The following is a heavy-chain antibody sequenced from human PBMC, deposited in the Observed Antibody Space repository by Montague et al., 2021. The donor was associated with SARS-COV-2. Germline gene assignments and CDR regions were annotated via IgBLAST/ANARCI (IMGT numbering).Heavy chain of an antibody. J-gene: IGHJ4*02. CDR3: ARAIVDVTMIIVVMTGVEHYFDF. D-gene: IGHD3-22*01. Sequence: SETLSLTCAVYGGSFIGYYWSWIRQPPGKGLEWIGDINHSGSTNYNPSLKSRVSISVDTSKNQFSLKLRSVTAADTAVYYCARAIVDVTMIIVVMTGVEHYFDFWGQGTLVIVSS. V-gene: IGHV4-34*01. CDR1: GGSFIGYY. CDR2: INHSGST.